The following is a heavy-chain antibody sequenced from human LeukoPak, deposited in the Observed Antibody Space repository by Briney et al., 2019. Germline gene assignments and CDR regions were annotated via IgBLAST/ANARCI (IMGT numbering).Heavy chain of an antibody. CDR3: ARGLPIFSFGRGEYRRRWELYFDY. Sequence: SETLSLTCAVYGGSFSGYYWSWIRQPPGKGLEWIGEINHSGSTNYNPSLKSRVAISVDTSKNQFSLKLSSVTAADTAVYYCARGLPIFSFGRGEYRRRWELYFDYWGQGTLVTVSS. CDR2: INHSGST. V-gene: IGHV4-34*01. D-gene: IGHD4-23*01. J-gene: IGHJ4*02. CDR1: GGSFSGYY.